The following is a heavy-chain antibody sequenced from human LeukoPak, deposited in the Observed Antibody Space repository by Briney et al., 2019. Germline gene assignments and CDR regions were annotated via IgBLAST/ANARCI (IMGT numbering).Heavy chain of an antibody. CDR2: SSGVGGSS. J-gene: IGHJ4*02. V-gene: IGHV3-23*01. D-gene: IGHD3/OR15-3a*01. Sequence: PGGSLRLSCAASGFTFSSYSMNWVRQAPGKGLEWVSTSSGVGGSSYYADSVKGRFTISRDNSKNTLYLQMNSLRAEDTAVYYCAKDSDGPRDWSQGTLVTVSS. CDR3: AKDSDGPRD. CDR1: GFTFSSYS.